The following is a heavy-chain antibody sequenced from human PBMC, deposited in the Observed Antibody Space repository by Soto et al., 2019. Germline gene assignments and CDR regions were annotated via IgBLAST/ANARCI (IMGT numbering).Heavy chain of an antibody. V-gene: IGHV3-21*01. CDR1: GFTVSSYS. CDR2: ISSSSSYI. Sequence: LRLSCAASGFTVSSYSMNWVRQAPGKGLEWVSSISSSSSYIYYADSVKGRFTISRDNAKNSLYLQMNSLRAEDTAVYYCARDQGDSSSPYNWFDPWGQGTLVTVSS. CDR3: ARDQGDSSSPYNWFDP. D-gene: IGHD6-13*01. J-gene: IGHJ5*02.